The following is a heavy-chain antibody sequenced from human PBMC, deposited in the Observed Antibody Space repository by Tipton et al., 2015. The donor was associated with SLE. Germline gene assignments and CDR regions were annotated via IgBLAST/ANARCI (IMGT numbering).Heavy chain of an antibody. D-gene: IGHD6-19*01. V-gene: IGHV4-39*07. CDR2: IYYSGST. J-gene: IGHJ3*02. CDR1: GGSISSYY. Sequence: TLSLTCTVSGGSISSYYWGWIRQPPGKGLEWIGSIYYSGSTYYNPSLKSRVTISVDTSKNQFSLKLSSVTAADTAVYYCARGLGGWYGGAFDIWGQGTMVTVSS. CDR3: ARGLGGWYGGAFDI.